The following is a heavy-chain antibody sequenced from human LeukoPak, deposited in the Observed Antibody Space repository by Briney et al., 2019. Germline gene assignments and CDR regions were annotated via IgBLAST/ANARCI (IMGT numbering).Heavy chain of an antibody. Sequence: SVKVSCKASGGTFSSYAISWVRQAPGQGLEWMGRIIPILGIANYAQKFQGRVTITADKSTSTAYMELSSLRSEDTAVYYCARDYDYGDYDDDYWGQGTLVTVSS. CDR3: ARDYDYGDYDDDY. J-gene: IGHJ4*02. V-gene: IGHV1-69*04. CDR1: GGTFSSYA. D-gene: IGHD4-17*01. CDR2: IIPILGIA.